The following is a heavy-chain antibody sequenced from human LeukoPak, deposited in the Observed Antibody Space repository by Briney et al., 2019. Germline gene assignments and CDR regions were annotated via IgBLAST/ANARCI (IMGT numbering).Heavy chain of an antibody. D-gene: IGHD2-21*02. Sequence: GGSLRLSCAASGFTFSSYSMNWVRQAPGKGLEWASSISSSSSYIYYADSVKGRFTISRDNAKNSLYLQMNSLRAEDTAVYYCARDLTPYCGGDCSFEFDYWGQGTLVTVSS. CDR3: ARDLTPYCGGDCSFEFDY. CDR1: GFTFSSYS. V-gene: IGHV3-21*01. CDR2: ISSSSSYI. J-gene: IGHJ4*02.